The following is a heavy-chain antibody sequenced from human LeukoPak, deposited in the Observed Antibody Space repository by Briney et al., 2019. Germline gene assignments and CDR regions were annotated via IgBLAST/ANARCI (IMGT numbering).Heavy chain of an antibody. D-gene: IGHD3-22*01. CDR3: ARSYDSSGNGIYYFDY. V-gene: IGHV4-30-2*01. J-gene: IGHJ4*02. CDR2: IYHSGST. Sequence: PSETLSLTCAVSGGSISSGGYSWSWIRQPPGKGLEWIGYIYHSGSTYYNPSLKSRVTISVDRSKNQFSLKLSSVTAADTAVYYCARSYDSSGNGIYYFDYWGQGTLVTVSS. CDR1: GGSISSGGYS.